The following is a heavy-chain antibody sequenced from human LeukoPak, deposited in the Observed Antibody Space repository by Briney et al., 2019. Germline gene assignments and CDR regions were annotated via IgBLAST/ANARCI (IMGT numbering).Heavy chain of an antibody. D-gene: IGHD3-9*01. J-gene: IGHJ3*02. Sequence: GGSLRLSCAASGFTFSGSAMHWVRQASGKGLEWVGRIRSNANSYATAYAASVKGRFTISRDDSKNTAYLQMNSLKTEDTAVYYCTSRLYYDILTGEPLDAFDIWGQGTMVTVSS. CDR3: TSRLYYDILTGEPLDAFDI. V-gene: IGHV3-73*01. CDR1: GFTFSGSA. CDR2: IRSNANSYAT.